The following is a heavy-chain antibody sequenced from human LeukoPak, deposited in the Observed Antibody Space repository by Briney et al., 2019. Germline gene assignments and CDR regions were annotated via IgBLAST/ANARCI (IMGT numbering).Heavy chain of an antibody. CDR1: GYTFTAYY. V-gene: IGHV1-2*02. D-gene: IGHD3-22*01. Sequence: ASLKVSCKASGYTFTAYYMHWVRQAPGQGLEWMGWINPHSGGTNYAQKFQGRVTMTRDTSISTAYMELSRLRSDDTAVYYCARDLYYYDSSGGYWGQGTLVTVSS. CDR2: INPHSGGT. J-gene: IGHJ4*02. CDR3: ARDLYYYDSSGGY.